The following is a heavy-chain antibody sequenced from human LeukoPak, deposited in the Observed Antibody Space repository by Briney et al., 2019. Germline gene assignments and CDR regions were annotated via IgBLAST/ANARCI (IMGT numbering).Heavy chain of an antibody. CDR2: IYSGGST. J-gene: IGHJ4*02. D-gene: IGHD3-10*01. CDR1: GFTVSSNY. V-gene: IGHV3-53*01. Sequence: GGSLRLSCAASGFTVSSNYMSWVRQAPGKGLEWVSVIYSGGSTYYADSVNGRFTISRDNSKNTLYLQMNSLRAEDTAMYYCARGSDPGIPYYWGQGTLVTVSS. CDR3: ARGSDPGIPYY.